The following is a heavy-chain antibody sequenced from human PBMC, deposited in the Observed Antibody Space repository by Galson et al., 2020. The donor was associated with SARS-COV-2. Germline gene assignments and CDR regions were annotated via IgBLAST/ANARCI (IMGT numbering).Heavy chain of an antibody. Sequence: SETLSLTCTVSGGSISSSSYYWGWIRQPPGKGLEWIGSIYYSGSTYYNPSLKSRVTISVDTSKNQFSLKLSSVTAADTAVYYCASYDSSGRDAFDIWGQGTMVTVSS. V-gene: IGHV4-39*01. CDR3: ASYDSSGRDAFDI. J-gene: IGHJ3*02. CDR2: IYYSGST. D-gene: IGHD3-22*01. CDR1: GGSISSSSYY.